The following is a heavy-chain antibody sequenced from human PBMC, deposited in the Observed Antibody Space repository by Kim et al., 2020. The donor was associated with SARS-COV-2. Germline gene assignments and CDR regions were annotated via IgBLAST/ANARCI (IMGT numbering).Heavy chain of an antibody. CDR2: ISYDGSNK. D-gene: IGHD7-27*01. Sequence: GGSLRLSCAASGFTFSSYAMHWVRQAPGKGLEWVAVISYDGSNKYYADSVKGRFTISRDNSKNTLYLQMNSLRAEDTAVYYCARDPRNWGSGLVDYWGQGTLVTVSS. J-gene: IGHJ4*02. V-gene: IGHV3-30-3*01. CDR3: ARDPRNWGSGLVDY. CDR1: GFTFSSYA.